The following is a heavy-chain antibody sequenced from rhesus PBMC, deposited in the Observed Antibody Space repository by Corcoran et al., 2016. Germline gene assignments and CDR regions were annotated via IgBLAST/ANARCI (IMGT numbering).Heavy chain of an antibody. Sequence: QVQLQESGPGLVKPSETMSLTCSVSGGSFSGYSWGGFSQPPGKGLEWIGDISGSSGSNEYNPALKSRVTISTDTSKNQFSLKLSSGTAADTAVYYCAREGDYGLDSWGQGVVVTVSS. CDR1: GGSFSGYS. D-gene: IGHD5-42*01. CDR3: AREGDYGLDS. V-gene: IGHV4-165*01. J-gene: IGHJ6*01. CDR2: ISGSSGSN.